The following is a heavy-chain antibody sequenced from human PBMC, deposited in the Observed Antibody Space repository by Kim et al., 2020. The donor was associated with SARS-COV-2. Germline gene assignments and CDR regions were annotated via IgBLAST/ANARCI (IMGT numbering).Heavy chain of an antibody. CDR3: ARILTYYYDSSGYYYEPPRMNWFDP. CDR1: GYTFTSYA. CDR2: INTNTGNP. J-gene: IGHJ5*02. Sequence: ASVKVSCKASGYTFTSYAMNWVRQAPGQGLEWMGWINTNTGNPTYAQGFTGRFVFSLDTSVSTAYLQISSLKAEDTAVYYCARILTYYYDSSGYYYEPPRMNWFDPWGQGTLVTVSS. V-gene: IGHV7-4-1*02. D-gene: IGHD3-22*01.